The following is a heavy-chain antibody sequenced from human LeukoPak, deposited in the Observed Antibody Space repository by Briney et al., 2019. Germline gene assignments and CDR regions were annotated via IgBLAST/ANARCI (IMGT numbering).Heavy chain of an antibody. V-gene: IGHV1-69*04. CDR2: IIPIFGIA. CDR3: ARDSMRNKEIDAFDI. J-gene: IGHJ3*02. Sequence: ASVKVSCKASGGTFSSYAISWVRQAPGQGLEWMGRIIPIFGIANYAQKFQGRVTITADKSTSTAYMELSGLRSEDTAVYYCARDSMRNKEIDAFDIWGQGTMVTVSS. D-gene: IGHD2/OR15-2a*01. CDR1: GGTFSSYA.